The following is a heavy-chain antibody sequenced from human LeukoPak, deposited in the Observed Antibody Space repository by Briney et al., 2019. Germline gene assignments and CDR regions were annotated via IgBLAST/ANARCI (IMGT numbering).Heavy chain of an antibody. J-gene: IGHJ4*02. Sequence: PGGSLRLSCAVSGFTVTYSYMSWVRQAPGKGLEWVSIIYSDGSTYYADSVKGRFIISKDNSKNTLSLHMNSLRAEDTALYYCARDNYGDYLDYWGQGTLVTVSS. V-gene: IGHV3-53*01. CDR1: GFTVTYSY. CDR3: ARDNYGDYLDY. CDR2: IYSDGST. D-gene: IGHD4-17*01.